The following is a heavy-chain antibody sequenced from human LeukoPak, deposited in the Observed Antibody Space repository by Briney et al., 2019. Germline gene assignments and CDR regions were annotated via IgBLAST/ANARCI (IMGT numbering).Heavy chain of an antibody. V-gene: IGHV4-39*01. CDR1: GGSIRSSYYY. CDR3: ARPFLEYYYDSSGYYGGDY. J-gene: IGHJ4*02. D-gene: IGHD3-22*01. CDR2: IYDSGST. Sequence: SETLSLTCTVSGGSIRSSYYYWGWIRQPPGKGLEWIGSIYDSGSTYYNPSLKSRVTISVDTSKNQFSLKLSSVTAADTAVYYCARPFLEYYYDSSGYYGGDYWGQGTLVTVSS.